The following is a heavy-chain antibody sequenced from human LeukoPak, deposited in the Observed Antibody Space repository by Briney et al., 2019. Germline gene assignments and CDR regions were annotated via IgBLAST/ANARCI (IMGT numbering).Heavy chain of an antibody. V-gene: IGHV4-39*07. J-gene: IGHJ3*02. CDR2: IYYTGNT. CDR3: TKSDGYGLIRI. D-gene: IGHD3-10*01. CDR1: GDSIIGYY. Sequence: SETLSLTCSVSGDSIIGYYWGWIRQPPGMGLEWIGNIYYTGNTYYNSSLKSRVTISLDTSKNQFSLKVISMTAADTAAYYCTKSDGYGLIRICGRGTMVTVSS.